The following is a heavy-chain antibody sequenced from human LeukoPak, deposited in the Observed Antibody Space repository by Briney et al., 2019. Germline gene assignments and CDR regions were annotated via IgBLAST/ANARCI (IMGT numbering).Heavy chain of an antibody. J-gene: IGHJ4*02. Sequence: GGSLRLSCAASDFTFSTYAMSWVRQAPGKGLEWVSTISGGGHATYYADSVKGRFTISRDDAKNSLSLQMNSLRAEDTATYYCARIQLYHGDFDSWGQGTLVTVSS. D-gene: IGHD1-1*01. CDR1: DFTFSTYA. CDR3: ARIQLYHGDFDS. CDR2: ISGGGHAT. V-gene: IGHV3-23*01.